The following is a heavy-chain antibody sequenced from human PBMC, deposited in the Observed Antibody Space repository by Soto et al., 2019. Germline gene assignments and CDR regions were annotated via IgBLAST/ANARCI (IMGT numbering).Heavy chain of an antibody. CDR1: GFTFSSHA. Sequence: QVQLVESGGGVVHPGRSLRLSCAASGFTFSSHAMHWVRQAPGKGLEWVAVISDDGRNDYYADSVKGRFTISRDNSKNTLYLQMNSLRPEDTAVYYCARSLAVAGSGPDYWGQGTLVTVSS. CDR2: ISDDGRND. D-gene: IGHD6-19*01. V-gene: IGHV3-30*04. CDR3: ARSLAVAGSGPDY. J-gene: IGHJ4*02.